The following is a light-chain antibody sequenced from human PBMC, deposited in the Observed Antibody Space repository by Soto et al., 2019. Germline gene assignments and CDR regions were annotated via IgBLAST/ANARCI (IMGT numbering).Light chain of an antibody. CDR3: QQYSNWPSWT. Sequence: EKVMTQSPATLSMSPGERATLSCRASQCVSNFLAWYQQKPGQTPRLLIYGASTRATGIPARFSGSGSGTEFTLTISSLQSEDFAVYYCQQYSNWPSWTFGQGTKVEVK. J-gene: IGKJ1*01. CDR2: GAS. V-gene: IGKV3-15*01. CDR1: QCVSNF.